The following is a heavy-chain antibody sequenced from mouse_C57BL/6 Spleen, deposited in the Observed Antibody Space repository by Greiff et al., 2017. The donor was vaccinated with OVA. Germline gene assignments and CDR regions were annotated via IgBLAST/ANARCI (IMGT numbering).Heavy chain of an antibody. CDR1: GYTFTSYW. D-gene: IGHD4-1*01. J-gene: IGHJ3*01. CDR3: ARRNWAWCAY. V-gene: IGHV1-69*01. CDR2: IDPSDSYT. Sequence: VQLQQPGAELVMPGASVKLSCKASGYTFTSYWMHWVKQRPGQGLEWIGEIDPSDSYTNYNQKFKGKSTLTVDKSSSTAYMQLSSLTSEDSAVYYCARRNWAWCAYWGQGTLVTVSA.